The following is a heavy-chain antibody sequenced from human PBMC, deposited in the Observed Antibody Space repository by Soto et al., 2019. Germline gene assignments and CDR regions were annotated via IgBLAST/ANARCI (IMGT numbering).Heavy chain of an antibody. J-gene: IGHJ3*02. CDR2: ISYDGSNK. CDR3: ARPVRAGTMIVGSDAFDI. D-gene: IGHD3-22*01. V-gene: IGHV3-30-3*01. CDR1: GFTFSSYA. Sequence: GGSLRLSCAASGFTFSSYAMHWVRQAPGKGLEWVAVISYDGSNKYYADSVKGRITISRDNSKNTLYLQMNSLRAEDTAVYYCARPVRAGTMIVGSDAFDIWGQGTMVTVSS.